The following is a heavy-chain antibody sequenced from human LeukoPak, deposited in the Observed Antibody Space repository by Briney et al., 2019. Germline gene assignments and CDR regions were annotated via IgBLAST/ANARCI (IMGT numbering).Heavy chain of an antibody. V-gene: IGHV3-53*01. D-gene: IGHD5-24*01. CDR3: ARGPGRDGYNYAY. CDR1: GFTVSSNY. Sequence: GGSLRLSCAASGFTVSSNYMSWVRQAPGQGLEWVSVIYSGGSTYYADSVKGRFTISRDNSKNTLYLQMNSLRAEDTAVYYCARGPGRDGYNYAYWGQGTLVTVSS. CDR2: IYSGGST. J-gene: IGHJ4*02.